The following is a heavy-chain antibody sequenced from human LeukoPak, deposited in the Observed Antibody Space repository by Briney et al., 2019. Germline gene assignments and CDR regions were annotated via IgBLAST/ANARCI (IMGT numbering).Heavy chain of an antibody. CDR1: GITFSLYW. V-gene: IGHV3-7*04. D-gene: IGHD6-13*01. Sequence: GGSLRLSCAASGITFSLYWMSWVRQAPGKGLEWVAIIKQDGSEKYYVDSVKGRFTISRDNAKNSLYLQMNSLRGEDTAVYYCAKEQMSSSWSPVDSWGQGTLVTVSS. CDR2: IKQDGSEK. J-gene: IGHJ4*02. CDR3: AKEQMSSSWSPVDS.